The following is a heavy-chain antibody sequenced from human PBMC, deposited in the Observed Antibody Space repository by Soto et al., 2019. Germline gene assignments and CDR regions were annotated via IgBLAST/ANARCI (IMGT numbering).Heavy chain of an antibody. Sequence: SETLSLTCTVSGGSISSGDYYWSWIRQPPGKGLEWIGYIYYSGSTYYNPSLKSRVTISVDTSKKHFSLKLRSVTAAGTAVYCCAPIKLGSTRLDYWGEATLPTFSS. CDR2: IYYSGST. V-gene: IGHV4-30-4*01. D-gene: IGHD2-2*01. CDR3: APIKLGSTRLDY. CDR1: GGSISSGDYY. J-gene: IGHJ4*02.